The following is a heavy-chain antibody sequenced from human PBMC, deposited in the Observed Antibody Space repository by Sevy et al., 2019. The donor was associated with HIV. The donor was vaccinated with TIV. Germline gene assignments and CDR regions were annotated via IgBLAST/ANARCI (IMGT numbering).Heavy chain of an antibody. Sequence: ASVKVSCKASGYTFSSYGISWVRQAPGQGLEWMGWIGAYNGNIKYSQKFQGRVTMTTDTSTSTVYMELRSLRSVDTAVYYCARCLGGLRPWEYNWFDPWGQRTLVTVSS. V-gene: IGHV1-18*01. D-gene: IGHD1-26*01. J-gene: IGHJ5*02. CDR2: IGAYNGNI. CDR1: GYTFSSYG. CDR3: ARCLGGLRPWEYNWFDP.